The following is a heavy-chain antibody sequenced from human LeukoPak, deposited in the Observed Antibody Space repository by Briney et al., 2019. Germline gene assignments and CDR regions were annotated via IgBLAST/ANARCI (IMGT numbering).Heavy chain of an antibody. CDR3: ARANAGALDY. D-gene: IGHD7-27*01. Sequence: SQTLSLTCAISGDSVSSNSAGWTWIRQSPSRGLEWLGRTYYRSKWYNDYAISVKSRITINPDTSKNQLSLQLNSVTPEDTAVYYCARANAGALDYWGRGTLVTVSS. CDR1: GDSVSSNSAG. V-gene: IGHV6-1*01. J-gene: IGHJ4*02. CDR2: TYYRSKWYN.